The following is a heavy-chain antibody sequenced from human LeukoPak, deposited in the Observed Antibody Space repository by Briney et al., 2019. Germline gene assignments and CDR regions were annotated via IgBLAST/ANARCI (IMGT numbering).Heavy chain of an antibody. CDR2: IYYSGRT. D-gene: IGHD3-10*01. CDR3: ARGPLITMVRGVRNRYFDY. Sequence: SETLSLTCTVSGGSISSYYWSWIRQPPGKGLEWIGYIYYSGRTNYNPSLKSRVTISVDTSKNQFSLKLSSVTAADTAVYYCARGPLITMVRGVRNRYFDYWGQGTLVTVSS. V-gene: IGHV4-59*12. CDR1: GGSISSYY. J-gene: IGHJ4*02.